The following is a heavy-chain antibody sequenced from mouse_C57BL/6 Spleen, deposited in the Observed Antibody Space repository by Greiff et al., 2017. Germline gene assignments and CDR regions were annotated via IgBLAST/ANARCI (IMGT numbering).Heavy chain of an antibody. Sequence: EVHLVESGGGLAKPGGSLKLSCAASGFTFSSYAMSWVRQTPEKRLAWVATISDGGSYTYSPDNVKGRFTISRDNAKNNLYLQMSHLKSEDTAMYYCARDDNVGLAYWGQGTLVTVSA. V-gene: IGHV5-4*01. CDR2: ISDGGSYT. CDR1: GFTFSSYA. D-gene: IGHD1-3*01. J-gene: IGHJ3*01. CDR3: ARDDNVGLAY.